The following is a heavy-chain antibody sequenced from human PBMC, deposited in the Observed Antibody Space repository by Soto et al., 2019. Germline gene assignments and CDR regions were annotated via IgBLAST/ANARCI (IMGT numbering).Heavy chain of an antibody. V-gene: IGHV3-7*05. J-gene: IGHJ4*02. Sequence: GGSLRLSCAASGLTLDNFGMTWVRQAPGQGLEWVANINQDGSEKGYVDSVKGRFTISRDNAKNSLYLQMNSLRAEDTAMYVCARTRRETSGEYWGQGALVTVSS. CDR2: INQDGSEK. CDR3: ARTRRETSGEY. CDR1: GLTLDNFG. D-gene: IGHD3-10*01.